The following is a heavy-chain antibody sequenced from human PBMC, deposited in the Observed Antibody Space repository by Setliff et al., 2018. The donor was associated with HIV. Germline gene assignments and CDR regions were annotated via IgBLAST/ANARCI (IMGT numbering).Heavy chain of an antibody. D-gene: IGHD3-3*01. J-gene: IGHJ6*02. Sequence: SETLSLTCSVSGDSVTSGGFFWSWIRQRPEKGLEWIGHMFYSGTTYYSPSLKSRVRISRDTSENQFSLKLTSVTAADTAVYYCARITIFVPGNPYFYGMDVGGQGTTVTVSS. V-gene: IGHV4-31*03. CDR1: GDSVTSGGFF. CDR3: ARITIFVPGNPYFYGMDV. CDR2: MFYSGTT.